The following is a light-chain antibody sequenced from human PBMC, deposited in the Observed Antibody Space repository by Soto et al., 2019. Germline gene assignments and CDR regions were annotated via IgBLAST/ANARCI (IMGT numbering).Light chain of an antibody. V-gene: IGLV2-23*01. CDR1: SSDVGTYNL. J-gene: IGLJ1*01. CDR3: CSYVGSSTYV. Sequence: QSVLTQPRSVSGSPGQSVTISCTGTSSDVGTYNLVSWYQQHPGKAPKLMVYEGTKRPSGVSNRFSGSKSGNTASLTISGLQAEDEADYYCCSYVGSSTYVFXTGTNVTVL. CDR2: EGT.